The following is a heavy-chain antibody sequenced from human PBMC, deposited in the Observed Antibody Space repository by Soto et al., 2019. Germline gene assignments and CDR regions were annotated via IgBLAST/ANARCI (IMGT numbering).Heavy chain of an antibody. Sequence: EVQLVQSGEEVKKPGESLKISCKGSGYSFTSYWIGWVRQMPGKGLEWMGIIYPGDSDTRYSPSFQGQVTISADKSMNTAYLQWSSLKASDTAMYYCARHGSSGWGAGYYYGMDVWGQGTTVTVSS. CDR3: ARHGSSGWGAGYYYGMDV. D-gene: IGHD6-19*01. CDR1: GYSFTSYW. V-gene: IGHV5-51*01. J-gene: IGHJ6*02. CDR2: IYPGDSDT.